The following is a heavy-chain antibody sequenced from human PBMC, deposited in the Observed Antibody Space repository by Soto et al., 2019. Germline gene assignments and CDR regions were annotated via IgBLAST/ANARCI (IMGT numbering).Heavy chain of an antibody. Sequence: EVQLVESGGGLVQPGGSLILSCAASGFSFDSYWMHWVRQAPGQGPMWVSRIDYDGTTTNYADSVKGRFTISRDNAKSTLYLQMNSLRPEDTAVYYCTRGPRASSGGTGAYWGKGTLVTVSS. CDR2: IDYDGTTT. V-gene: IGHV3-74*01. CDR3: TRGPRASSGGTGAY. D-gene: IGHD2-2*01. CDR1: GFSFDSYW. J-gene: IGHJ1*01.